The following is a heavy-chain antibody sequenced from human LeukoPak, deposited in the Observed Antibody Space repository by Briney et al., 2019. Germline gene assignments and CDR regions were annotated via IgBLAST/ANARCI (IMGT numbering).Heavy chain of an antibody. V-gene: IGHV3-30*03. Sequence: PGGSLRLSCAASGFTFSRYGMHWVRQAPGKGLEWVAVISYDGSNKYYSDSVKGRFTISRDNSKNTLYLQMNSLRAEDTAVYYCARDRAIGGQWLASDAFDIWGQGTMVTVSS. CDR3: ARDRAIGGQWLASDAFDI. CDR2: ISYDGSNK. CDR1: GFTFSRYG. D-gene: IGHD6-19*01. J-gene: IGHJ3*02.